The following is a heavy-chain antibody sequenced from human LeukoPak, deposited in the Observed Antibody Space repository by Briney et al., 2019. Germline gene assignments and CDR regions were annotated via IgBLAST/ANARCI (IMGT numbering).Heavy chain of an antibody. J-gene: IGHJ4*02. CDR1: GGSISSSSYY. V-gene: IGHV4-39*07. CDR3: ARERPMVRGVIITDSFDY. D-gene: IGHD3-10*01. CDR2: IYYSGST. Sequence: SETLSLTCTVSGGSISSSSYYWGWIRQPPGKGLEWIGSIYYSGSTYYNPSLKSRVTISVDTSKNQFSLKLSSVTAADTAVYYCARERPMVRGVIITDSFDYWGQGTLVTVSS.